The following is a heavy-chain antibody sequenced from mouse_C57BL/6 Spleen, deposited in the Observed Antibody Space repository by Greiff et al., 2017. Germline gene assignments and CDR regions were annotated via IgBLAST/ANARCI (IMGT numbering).Heavy chain of an antibody. D-gene: IGHD2-1*01. CDR2: ISNGGGST. CDR3: ARHLLGAMDY. Sequence: DVMLVESGGGLVQPGGSLKLSCAASGFTFSDYYMYWVRQTPEKRLEWVAYISNGGGSTYYPDTVKGRFTISRDNAKNTLYLQMSRLKSEDTAMYYCARHLLGAMDYWGQGTSVTVSS. CDR1: GFTFSDYY. J-gene: IGHJ4*01. V-gene: IGHV5-12*01.